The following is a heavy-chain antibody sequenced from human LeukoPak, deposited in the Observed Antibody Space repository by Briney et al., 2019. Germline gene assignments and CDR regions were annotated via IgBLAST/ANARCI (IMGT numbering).Heavy chain of an antibody. V-gene: IGHV1-69*13. D-gene: IGHD3-10*01. CDR3: ARDRELLWFGEKFDY. CDR1: GGTFSSYA. CDR2: IIPIFGTA. Sequence: GASVKVSCKASGGTFSSYAISWVRQAPGQGLEWMGGIIPIFGTANYAQKFQGRVTITADESTSTAYMELSSLRSEDTAVYYCARDRELLWFGEKFDYWGQGTLVTVSS. J-gene: IGHJ4*02.